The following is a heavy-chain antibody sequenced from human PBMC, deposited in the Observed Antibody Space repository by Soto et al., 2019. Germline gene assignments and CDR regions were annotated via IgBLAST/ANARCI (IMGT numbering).Heavy chain of an antibody. J-gene: IGHJ6*02. Sequence: PGGSLRLSCAASGFTVSSNYMSWVRQAPGKGLEWDSVIYSGGSTYYADSVKGRFTISRDNSKNTLYLQMNSLRAEDTAVYYCARDRGVSPPNYYYYGMDVWGQGTTVTVSS. D-gene: IGHD3-10*01. CDR2: IYSGGST. CDR3: ARDRGVSPPNYYYYGMDV. V-gene: IGHV3-53*01. CDR1: GFTVSSNY.